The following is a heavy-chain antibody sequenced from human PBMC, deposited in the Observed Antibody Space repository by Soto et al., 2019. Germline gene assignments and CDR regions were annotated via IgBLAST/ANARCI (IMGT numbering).Heavy chain of an antibody. CDR2: IYYSGST. Sequence: QVQLQESGPGLVKPSETLSLTCTVSGGSISSGDHHWSWIRQPPGKGLEWIGHIYYSGSTYYNPSLKSLVTISADTSKNQFSLKLSSVTAADTAVYYCARLSILYQNYGLDVWGQGTTVTVSS. CDR1: GGSISSGDHH. J-gene: IGHJ6*02. D-gene: IGHD2-2*02. CDR3: ARLSILYQNYGLDV. V-gene: IGHV4-30-4*01.